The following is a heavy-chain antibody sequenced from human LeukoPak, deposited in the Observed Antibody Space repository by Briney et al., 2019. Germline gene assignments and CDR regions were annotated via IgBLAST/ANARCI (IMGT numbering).Heavy chain of an antibody. D-gene: IGHD6-19*01. CDR1: GFTFSSYA. Sequence: GGSLRLSCAASGFTFSSYAMSWVRQAPGKGLEWVSAISGSGGSTYYADSVKGRFTISRDNAKNSLYLQMNSLRAEDTAVYYCARRRGIAVAGNAFDIWGQGTMVTVSS. CDR2: ISGSGGST. J-gene: IGHJ3*02. V-gene: IGHV3-23*01. CDR3: ARRRGIAVAGNAFDI.